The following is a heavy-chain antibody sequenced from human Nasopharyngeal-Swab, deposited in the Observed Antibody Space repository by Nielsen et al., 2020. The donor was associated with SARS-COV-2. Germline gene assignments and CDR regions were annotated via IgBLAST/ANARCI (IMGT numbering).Heavy chain of an antibody. CDR3: TSRTGTMDV. D-gene: IGHD3-10*01. Sequence: GGSLRLSCQGSGYNFDTYWIGWVRQMPGKGLEWMGIIFPGDADTRYSPSFQGQVTMSVDKSISTAYLQWSSLKASDTAMYYCTSRTGTMDVWGQGTTVTVSS. J-gene: IGHJ6*02. V-gene: IGHV5-51*01. CDR2: IFPGDADT. CDR1: GYNFDTYW.